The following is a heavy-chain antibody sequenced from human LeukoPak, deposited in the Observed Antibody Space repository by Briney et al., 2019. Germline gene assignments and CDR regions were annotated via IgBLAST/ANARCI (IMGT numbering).Heavy chain of an antibody. V-gene: IGHV3-53*01. Sequence: GSLRLSCAVSGFTVTNNYMSWVRQAPGKGLEYVSVIYSDGGTFYSESVKGRFTISRDYSKNTLYLQMNSLRADDTAVYYCARDSNGPAFWGQGTLVTVSS. CDR1: GFTVTNNY. D-gene: IGHD3-22*01. CDR2: IYSDGGT. J-gene: IGHJ4*02. CDR3: ARDSNGPAF.